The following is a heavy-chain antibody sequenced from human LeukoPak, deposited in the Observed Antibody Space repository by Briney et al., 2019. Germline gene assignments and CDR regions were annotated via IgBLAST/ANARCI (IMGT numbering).Heavy chain of an antibody. D-gene: IGHD2-21*02. CDR2: IKQDGSEK. CDR1: GFTFSSYW. Sequence: GGSLRLSCAASGFTFSSYWMSWVRQAPGKGLEWVANIKQDGSEKYYVDSVKGRFTISRDNAKNSLYLQMNSLRAEDTAVYYCAKYCGGDCYPQGNSQWDIGRKYYFDYWGQGTLVTVSS. J-gene: IGHJ4*02. V-gene: IGHV3-7*03. CDR3: AKYCGGDCYPQGNSQWDIGRKYYFDY.